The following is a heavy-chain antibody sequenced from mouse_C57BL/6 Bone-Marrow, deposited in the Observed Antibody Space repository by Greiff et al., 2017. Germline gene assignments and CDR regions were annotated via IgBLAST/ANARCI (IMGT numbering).Heavy chain of an antibody. CDR2: ISDGGSYT. V-gene: IGHV5-4*03. Sequence: EVKLVESGGGLVKPGGSLKFSCAASGFTFSSYAMSWVSQTPEKRLEWVATISDGGSYTYYPHNVKGRFTISRDNATNNLYLQRSHLKSEDTSMYYCARVRFDYYAMESWGQGTSVTVSP. CDR1: GFTFSSYA. J-gene: IGHJ4*01. CDR3: ARVRFDYYAMES.